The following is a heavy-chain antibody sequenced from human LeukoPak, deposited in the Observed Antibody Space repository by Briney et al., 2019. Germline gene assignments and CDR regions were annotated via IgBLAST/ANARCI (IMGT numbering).Heavy chain of an antibody. CDR1: GGTFSSYA. J-gene: IGHJ4*02. CDR3: ARDFRGYSDDY. Sequence: ASVKVSCKASGGTFSSYAISWVRQAPGQGLEWMGRIIPILGIANYAQKFQGRVTITADKSTSTAYMELSSLRSEDTAVYYCARDFRGYSDDYWGQGTLVTVSS. CDR2: IIPILGIA. V-gene: IGHV1-69*04. D-gene: IGHD5-12*01.